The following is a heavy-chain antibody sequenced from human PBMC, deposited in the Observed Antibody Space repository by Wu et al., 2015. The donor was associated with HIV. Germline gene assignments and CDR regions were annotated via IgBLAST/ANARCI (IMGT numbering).Heavy chain of an antibody. J-gene: IGHJ3*02. V-gene: IGHV1-46*03. D-gene: IGHD6-13*01. CDR3: ARVLEYSSSWYPLGNAFDI. CDR2: INPSGGST. CDR1: GYTFTSYY. Sequence: QVQLVQSGAEVKKPGASVKVSCKASGYTFTSYYMHWVRQAPGQGLEWMGIINPSGGSTSYAQKFQGRVTMTRDTSTSTVYMELSSLRSEDTAVYYCARVLEYSSSWYPLGNAFDIWGQGTMVTVSS.